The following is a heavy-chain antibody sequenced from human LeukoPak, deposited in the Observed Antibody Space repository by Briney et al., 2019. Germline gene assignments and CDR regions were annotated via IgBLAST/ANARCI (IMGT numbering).Heavy chain of an antibody. Sequence: GASLRLSCAASGFTFSSYSMCWVRQAPGKGPEWVSGIKESGDITYYADSVKGRFTISRDNSKNTLYLQMNSLRAEDTAKYYCAKYCSGATCSGYWGQGTLVTVSP. V-gene: IGHV3-23*01. D-gene: IGHD2-15*01. CDR2: IKESGDIT. J-gene: IGHJ4*02. CDR3: AKYCSGATCSGY. CDR1: GFTFSSYS.